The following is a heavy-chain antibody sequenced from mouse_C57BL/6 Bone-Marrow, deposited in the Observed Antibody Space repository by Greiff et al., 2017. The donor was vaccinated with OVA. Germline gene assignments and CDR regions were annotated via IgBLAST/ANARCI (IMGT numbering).Heavy chain of an antibody. V-gene: IGHV1-69*01. CDR2: IDPSDSYT. CDR3: ARPSYYYGSRAWFAY. D-gene: IGHD1-1*01. CDR1: GYTFTSYW. Sequence: VQLQQPGAELVMPGASVKLSCKASGYTFTSYWMHWVKQRPGQGLEWIGEIDPSDSYTNYNQKFKGKSTLTVDKSSSTAYMQLSSLTSEDSAVYYCARPSYYYGSRAWFAYWGQGTLVTVSA. J-gene: IGHJ3*01.